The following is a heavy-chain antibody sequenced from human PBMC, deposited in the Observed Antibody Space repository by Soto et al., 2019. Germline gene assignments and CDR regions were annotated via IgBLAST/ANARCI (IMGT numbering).Heavy chain of an antibody. CDR1: GGSISSGGYY. V-gene: IGHV4-31*03. J-gene: IGHJ5*02. Sequence: SETLSLTCTVSGGSISSGGYYWSWIRQQPGKGQEWIGYIYYSGSTYYNTSLKSRVTISGDTSKNQFSLKLSSVTAADTAVYYCARALYCSGGSCYSEDNWFDPWGQGTLVTVSS. D-gene: IGHD2-15*01. CDR2: IYYSGST. CDR3: ARALYCSGGSCYSEDNWFDP.